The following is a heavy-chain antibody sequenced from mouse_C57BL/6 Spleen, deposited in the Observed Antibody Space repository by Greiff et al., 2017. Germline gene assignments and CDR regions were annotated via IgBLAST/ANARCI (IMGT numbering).Heavy chain of an antibody. CDR3: ARGVAKGHFDV. CDR2: ISSGSSTI. CDR1: GFTFSDYG. Sequence: EVMLVESGGGLVKPGGSLKLSCAASGFTFSDYGMHWVRQAPEKGLEWVAYISSGSSTIYYADTVKGRFTFSRDNAKNTLFLQMTSLRSEDTAMYNCARGVAKGHFDVWGTGTTVTVSS. J-gene: IGHJ1*03. V-gene: IGHV5-17*01. D-gene: IGHD1-1*02.